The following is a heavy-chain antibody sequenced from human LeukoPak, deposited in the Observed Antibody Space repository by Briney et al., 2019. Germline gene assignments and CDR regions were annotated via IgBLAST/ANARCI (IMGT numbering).Heavy chain of an antibody. D-gene: IGHD6-19*01. V-gene: IGHV4-4*07. CDR1: GGTISSYY. Sequence: PSETLSLTCTVSGGTISSYYWSWIRQPAGRGLEWIARIYSSGSSNYNPSLKSRVIMSVDTSKSQFSLNLSSLTAADTAFCYCARESYSSGWYKDYWGQGILVTVSS. CDR3: ARESYSSGWYKDY. J-gene: IGHJ4*02. CDR2: IYSSGSS.